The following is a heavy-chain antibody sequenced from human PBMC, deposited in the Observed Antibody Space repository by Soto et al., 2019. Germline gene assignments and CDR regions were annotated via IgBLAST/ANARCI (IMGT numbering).Heavy chain of an antibody. V-gene: IGHV1-18*01. Sequence: GASVKVSCKAPGYTFASYGIRLVRQAPGRRLEWMGWISAYNGNTNYAQKFQGRVTMTTDTFTRTAYMEVRSLRSDDTAVYYCAREGTCSSTSCPTYFSFGMDVWGQGTTVTSP. D-gene: IGHD2-2*01. J-gene: IGHJ6*02. CDR3: AREGTCSSTSCPTYFSFGMDV. CDR1: GYTFASYG. CDR2: ISAYNGNT.